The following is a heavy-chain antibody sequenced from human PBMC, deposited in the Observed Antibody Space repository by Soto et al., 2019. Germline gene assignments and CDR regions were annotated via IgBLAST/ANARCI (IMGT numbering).Heavy chain of an antibody. V-gene: IGHV4-61*01. CDR1: GGSVSSGSYH. CDR3: ARDNMRARDGMDV. J-gene: IGHJ6*02. D-gene: IGHD3-16*01. Sequence: SETLSLTCTVSGGSVSSGSYHWSWIRQPPGKGLEWIGYIYYSGSTNYNPSLKSRVTISVDTSRNQFSLKLSSVTAADTAVYYCARDNMRARDGMDVWGQGTTVTVSS. CDR2: IYYSGST.